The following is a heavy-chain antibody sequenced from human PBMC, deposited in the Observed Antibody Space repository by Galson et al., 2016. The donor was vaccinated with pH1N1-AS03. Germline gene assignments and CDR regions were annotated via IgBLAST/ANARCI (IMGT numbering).Heavy chain of an antibody. Sequence: PALVKPTQTLTLTCTFSGFSLSTSGVGVGWIRQPPGKALEWLALIYWDDDKRYSPSLKSRLTITKDTSKNQVVLTMTNMDPVDTATYYCAQSDYGDDVDYFYYWGQGTLVTVSS. V-gene: IGHV2-5*02. CDR3: AQSDYGDDVDYFYY. J-gene: IGHJ4*02. D-gene: IGHD4-17*01. CDR1: GFSLSTSGVG. CDR2: IYWDDDK.